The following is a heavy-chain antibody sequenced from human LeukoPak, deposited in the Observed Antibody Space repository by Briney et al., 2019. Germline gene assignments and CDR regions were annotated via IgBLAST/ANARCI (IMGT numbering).Heavy chain of an antibody. CDR1: GGSFSGYY. V-gene: IGHV4-34*01. J-gene: IGHJ4*02. CDR3: ARGVRPDYDFWSGYPYSYYFDY. D-gene: IGHD3-3*01. Sequence: SETLSFTCVVYGGSFSGYYWSWIRQPPGKGLEWIGEINHSGSTNYNPSLKSRVTISVDTSKNQFSLKLSSVTAADTAVYYCARGVRPDYDFWSGYPYSYYFDYWGQGTLVTVSS. CDR2: INHSGST.